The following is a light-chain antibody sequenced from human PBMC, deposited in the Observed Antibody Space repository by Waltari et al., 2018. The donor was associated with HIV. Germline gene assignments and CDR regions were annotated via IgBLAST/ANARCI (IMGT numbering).Light chain of an antibody. J-gene: IGKJ1*01. V-gene: IGKV3-15*01. Sequence: EIVMTQSPATLSVSPGERVTLSCRASQNVITNLAWYQQKPGQSPRPLIYGASTRATGVPPRFSGGGSGTEFTLTIGSLQSEDFAFYYCQQYNNWPRTFGQGAKVEVK. CDR1: QNVITN. CDR2: GAS. CDR3: QQYNNWPRT.